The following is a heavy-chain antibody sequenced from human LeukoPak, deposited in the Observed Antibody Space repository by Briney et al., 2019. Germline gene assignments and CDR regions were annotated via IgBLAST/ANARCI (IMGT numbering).Heavy chain of an antibody. CDR1: GFTFSSYA. D-gene: IGHD6-13*01. J-gene: IGHJ4*01. CDR3: ARDGTAAGLYFDL. V-gene: IGHV3-7*01. CDR2: INQDGGEK. Sequence: GGSLRLSCAASGFTFSSYAMSWVRQAPGKGLEWVASINQDGGEKYYVDSVKDRFTISRVNAKNSLYLQMSSLRAEDTAVYYCARDGTAAGLYFDLWGQGTLVTVSS.